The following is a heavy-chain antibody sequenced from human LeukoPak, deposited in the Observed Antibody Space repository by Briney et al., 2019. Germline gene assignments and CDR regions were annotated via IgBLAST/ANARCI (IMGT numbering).Heavy chain of an antibody. CDR3: VGVRWFGGSNWFDP. J-gene: IGHJ5*02. CDR2: ISSNGGST. D-gene: IGHD3-10*01. CDR1: GFTFSTSA. V-gene: IGHV3-64D*09. Sequence: PGGSLRLSCSASGFTFSTSAMHWVRQAPGKGLEYVSAISSNGGSTYYADSVKGRFTISRDNSKNTLLLQMSSLRAEDTAVYYCVGVRWFGGSNWFDPWGQGTLVTVSS.